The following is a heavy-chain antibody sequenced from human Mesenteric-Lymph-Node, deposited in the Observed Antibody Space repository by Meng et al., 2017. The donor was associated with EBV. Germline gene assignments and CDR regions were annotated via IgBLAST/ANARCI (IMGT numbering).Heavy chain of an antibody. D-gene: IGHD6-19*01. CDR2: TYYRSKYYN. J-gene: IGHJ4*02. Sequence: QESAPGLLTPSQTLPLPCAISGDSVSSDSAAWNWIRQSPSRGLEWLGRTYYRSKYYNGYAVYVRSRISINPDTSKNQFSLQLNSVTPEDTAVYYCARDPSGWYYFDYWGQGTLVTVSS. CDR1: GDSVSSDSAA. V-gene: IGHV6-1*01. CDR3: ARDPSGWYYFDY.